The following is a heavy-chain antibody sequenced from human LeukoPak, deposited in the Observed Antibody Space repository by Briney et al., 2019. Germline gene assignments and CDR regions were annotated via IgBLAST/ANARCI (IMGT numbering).Heavy chain of an antibody. V-gene: IGHV1-18*01. CDR1: GYTFTSYG. D-gene: IGHD1-7*01. Sequence: ASVKVSCKASGYTFTSYGISWVRQAPGQGLEWMGWISAYNGNTNYAQKLQGRVTMTTDTSTSTAYMELSSLRSEDTAVYYCARSATSITGTTWWFDPWGQGTLVTVSS. J-gene: IGHJ5*02. CDR3: ARSATSITGTTWWFDP. CDR2: ISAYNGNT.